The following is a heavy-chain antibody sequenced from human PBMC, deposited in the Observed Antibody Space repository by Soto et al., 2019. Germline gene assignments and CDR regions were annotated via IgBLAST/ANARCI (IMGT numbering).Heavy chain of an antibody. CDR2: MNHRGSA. CDR3: ARGGFFSSGWALVY. J-gene: IGHJ4*02. CDR1: GGSFTGYY. D-gene: IGHD6-19*01. V-gene: IGHV4-34*02. Sequence: QVQLQQWGAGLLKPSETLSLTCGVSGGSFTGYYWSWIRQPPGKGLEWIGEMNHRGSANDNPSLKSRVTMSVDTSKNQFSLNLTSVTAADTAVYYCARGGFFSSGWALVYWGQGILVTVSS.